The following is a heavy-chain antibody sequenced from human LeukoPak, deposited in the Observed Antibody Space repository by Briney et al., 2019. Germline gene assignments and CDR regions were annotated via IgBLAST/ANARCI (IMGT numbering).Heavy chain of an antibody. Sequence: PSETLSLTCTVSGASISSYYWSCIRQPQGKGLEWIGHIYNSGSTRYNPSLKSRVAISVDTSNNQFSLNLNSVTVADTAVYYCASHTAGHGSGYWGHGILVTVSS. V-gene: IGHV4-59*08. CDR3: ASHTAGHGSGY. CDR1: GASISSYY. J-gene: IGHJ4*01. CDR2: IYNSGST. D-gene: IGHD5-24*01.